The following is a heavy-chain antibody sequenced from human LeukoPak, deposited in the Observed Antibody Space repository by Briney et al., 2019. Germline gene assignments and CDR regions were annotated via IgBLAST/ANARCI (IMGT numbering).Heavy chain of an antibody. V-gene: IGHV1-3*01. D-gene: IGHD2-15*01. J-gene: IGHJ4*02. CDR2: INAGNGNT. CDR3: ARGPYCSGGSCYHFDY. Sequence: GASVKVSSKASGYTFTSYAMHWVGQAPGQRLEWMGWINAGNGNTKYSQKFQGRVTITRDTSASTAYMELSSLRSEDTAVYYCARGPYCSGGSCYHFDYWGQGTLVTVSS. CDR1: GYTFTSYA.